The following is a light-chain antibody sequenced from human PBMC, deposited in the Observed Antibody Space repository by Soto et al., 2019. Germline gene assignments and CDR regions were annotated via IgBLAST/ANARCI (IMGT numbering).Light chain of an antibody. CDR3: QHYYSYPV. J-gene: IGKJ4*01. Sequence: AIRMTQSPSSLSASTGDRVTITCRASQGISSYLAWYQQKPGKAPKLLIYAASTLQSGVPSRFSGSGSGTDFTLTISCLQSEDFVTYYCQHYYSYPVFGGGTKVDIK. V-gene: IGKV1-8*01. CDR2: AAS. CDR1: QGISSY.